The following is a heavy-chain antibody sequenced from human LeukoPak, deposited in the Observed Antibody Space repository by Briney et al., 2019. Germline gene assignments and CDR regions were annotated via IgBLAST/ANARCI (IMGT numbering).Heavy chain of an antibody. J-gene: IGHJ4*02. CDR1: GFPFDDYG. CDR3: AKDRFFYDSGSKAN. V-gene: IGHV3-9*01. Sequence: GGSLRLSCVASGFPFDDYGMFWVRQSPGKGLEWVSSISWNSGIIDYADSVKGRFTISRDNAKNSLYLQMNSLRVEDTAFYYCAKDRFFYDSGSKANWGQGTLVTVSS. D-gene: IGHD3-22*01. CDR2: ISWNSGII.